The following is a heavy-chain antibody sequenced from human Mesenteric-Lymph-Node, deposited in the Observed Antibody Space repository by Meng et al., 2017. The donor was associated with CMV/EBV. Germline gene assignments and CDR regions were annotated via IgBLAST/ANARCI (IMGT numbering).Heavy chain of an antibody. CDR2: IYYSGST. D-gene: IGHD6-19*01. CDR3: ARGQWLPGLFDY. Sequence: SETLSLTCTVSGGSISSSSYYWGWIRQPLGKGLEWIGYIYYSGSTNYNPSLKSRVTISVDTSKNQFSLKLSSVTAADTAVYYCARGQWLPGLFDYWGQGTLVTVSS. V-gene: IGHV4-61*05. J-gene: IGHJ4*02. CDR1: GGSISSSSYY.